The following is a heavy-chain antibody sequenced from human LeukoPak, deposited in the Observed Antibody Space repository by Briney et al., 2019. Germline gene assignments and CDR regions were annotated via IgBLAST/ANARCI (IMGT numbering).Heavy chain of an antibody. Sequence: SQTLSLTCTVSGGSISSGGYYWSWIRQPPGKGLEWIGYIYHSGSTYYNPSLKSRATISVDRSKNQFSLKLSSVTAADTAVYYCARTINCSSTSCYTFSYWGQGTLVTVSS. J-gene: IGHJ4*02. CDR2: IYHSGST. CDR3: ARTINCSSTSCYTFSY. V-gene: IGHV4-30-2*01. CDR1: GGSISSGGYY. D-gene: IGHD2-2*02.